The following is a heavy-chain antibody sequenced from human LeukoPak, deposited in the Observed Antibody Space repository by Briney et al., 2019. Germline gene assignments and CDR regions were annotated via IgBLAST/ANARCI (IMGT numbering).Heavy chain of an antibody. Sequence: GGSLRLSCAASGFTFSDYYMNWIRQAPGKGLEWVSYISSIGSTIYYANSVHGRFTISRENAKNSLYLQMNSLRAEDTAVYYCARDRRGSGSSDYWGQGTLVTVSS. CDR3: ARDRRGSGSSDY. CDR1: GFTFSDYY. J-gene: IGHJ4*02. V-gene: IGHV3-11*04. D-gene: IGHD3-10*01. CDR2: ISSIGSTI.